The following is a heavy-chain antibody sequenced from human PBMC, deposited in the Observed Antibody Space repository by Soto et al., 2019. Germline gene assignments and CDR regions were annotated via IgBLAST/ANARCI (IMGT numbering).Heavy chain of an antibody. V-gene: IGHV3-23*01. CDR1: RFSFSSYA. J-gene: IGHJ6*02. Sequence: PGGSLRLSCAASRFSFSSYAMSWVRQAPGKGLEWVSGINTSGGSTYYADSVKGRFTTSRDNSRNTLYLQMNSLRAEDTAVYYCAKDWVPMDVWGQGTTVTVSS. CDR3: AKDWVPMDV. D-gene: IGHD3-10*01. CDR2: INTSGGST.